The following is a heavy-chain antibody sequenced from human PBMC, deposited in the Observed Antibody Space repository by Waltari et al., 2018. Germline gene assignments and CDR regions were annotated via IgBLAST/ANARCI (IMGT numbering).Heavy chain of an antibody. CDR2: INPHSGGT. D-gene: IGHD5-18*01. CDR1: GYTFTGYY. J-gene: IGHJ4*02. Sequence: QVQLVQSGAEVKKPGASVKVSCKASGYTFTGYYMHWVRQAPGKGLEGMGWINPHSGGTNYAQKCQGRVTMTRDTSISTAYMELSRLRSDDTAVYYCASGDTAMVLFDYWGQGTLVTVSS. V-gene: IGHV1-2*02. CDR3: ASGDTAMVLFDY.